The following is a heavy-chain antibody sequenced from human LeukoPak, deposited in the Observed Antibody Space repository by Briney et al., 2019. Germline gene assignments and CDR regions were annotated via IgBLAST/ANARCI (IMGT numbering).Heavy chain of an antibody. Sequence: PGGSLRLSCAASGFTFNTYAMNWVRQAPGEGLEWVSGISVSGGSTNYADSVKGRFTISRDNSKNTLYLQMNSLRAEDTAVYYCAKDAGYCSGVTCYSGDPFDIWGQGTMVTVSS. CDR2: ISVSGGST. J-gene: IGHJ3*02. CDR1: GFTFNTYA. V-gene: IGHV3-23*01. D-gene: IGHD2-15*01. CDR3: AKDAGYCSGVTCYSGDPFDI.